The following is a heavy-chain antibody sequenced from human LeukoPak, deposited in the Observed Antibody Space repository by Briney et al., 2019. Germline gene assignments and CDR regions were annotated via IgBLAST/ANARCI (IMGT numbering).Heavy chain of an antibody. D-gene: IGHD6-13*01. V-gene: IGHV4-34*01. CDR2: INHSGSI. CDR3: ARGLEYSSSWHTINWFDP. J-gene: IGHJ5*02. CDR1: GGSFSGYY. Sequence: PSETLSLTCAVYGGSFSGYYWSWIRQPPGKGLEWIGEINHSGSINYNPSLKSRVTISVDTSKNQFSLKLSSVTAADTAVYYCARGLEYSSSWHTINWFDPWGQGTLVTVSS.